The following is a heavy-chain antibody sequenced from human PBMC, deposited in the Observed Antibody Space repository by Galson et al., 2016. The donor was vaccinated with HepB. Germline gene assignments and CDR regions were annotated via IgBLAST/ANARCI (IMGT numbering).Heavy chain of an antibody. V-gene: IGHV3-20*04. CDR2: VNWNGAGT. J-gene: IGHJ4*02. CDR3: AGSQGGPAALPFAS. CDR1: GFTFDDYG. Sequence: SLRLSCAAPGFTFDDYGMNWVRQAPGKGLEWVSGVNWNGAGTAYADSVKGRFTISRDTAKNSLYLQMNSLRPEDTALYFCAGSQGGPAALPFASWGQGTLVTVSS. D-gene: IGHD2-2*01.